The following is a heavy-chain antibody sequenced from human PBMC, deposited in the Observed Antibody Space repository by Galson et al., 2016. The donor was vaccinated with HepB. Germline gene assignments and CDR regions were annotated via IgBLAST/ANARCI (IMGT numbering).Heavy chain of an antibody. CDR1: GGSFSGYY. V-gene: IGHV4-34*01. CDR3: ARKGSVMVKIKHYSYYYGMDD. J-gene: IGHJ6*02. D-gene: IGHD5-18*01. Sequence: LSLTCVVSGGSFSGYYWSWIRQSPGKGLEWIGETDHRGNTNYSPSLKRRVTISVDTSKNHFSLRLSSLTAADTAVYYCARKGSVMVKIKHYSYYYGMDDWGQGTTVTVSS. CDR2: TDHRGNT.